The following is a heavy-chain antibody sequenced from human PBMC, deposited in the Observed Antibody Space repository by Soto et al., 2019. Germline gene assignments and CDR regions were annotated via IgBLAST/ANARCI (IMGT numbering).Heavy chain of an antibody. J-gene: IGHJ4*02. CDR1: GFTFSSYK. D-gene: IGHD3-22*01. Sequence: EVQLVESGGGLVKPGGSLRLSCAASGFTFSSYKMNWVRQAPGKGLEWVSSISGNSDYIYYADSLKGRFTISRDNAKNSLYLQMNGLRAEDTAVYYCARGTYYFDSSGYTDFDSWGQGTLVTVSS. CDR2: ISGNSDYI. CDR3: ARGTYYFDSSGYTDFDS. V-gene: IGHV3-21*01.